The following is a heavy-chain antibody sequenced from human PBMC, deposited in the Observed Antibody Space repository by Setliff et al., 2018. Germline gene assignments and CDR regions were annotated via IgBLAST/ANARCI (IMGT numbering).Heavy chain of an antibody. V-gene: IGHV4-61*02. CDR2: IYTSGST. D-gene: IGHD3-10*01. CDR3: ARGGLWFGELLWKYYYYGMDV. J-gene: IGHJ6*02. Sequence: KTSETLSLTCTVSGGSISSGSYYWSWIRQPAGKGLEWIGRIYTSGSTNYNPSLKSRVTISVDTSKNQFSLKLSSVTAAATAVYYCARGGLWFGELLWKYYYYGMDVWGQGTTVTVSS. CDR1: GGSISSGSYY.